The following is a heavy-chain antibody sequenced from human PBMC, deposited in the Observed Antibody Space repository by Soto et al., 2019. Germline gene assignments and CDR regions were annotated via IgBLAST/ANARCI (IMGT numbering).Heavy chain of an antibody. CDR1: GYSFTSYW. Sequence: PGESLKISCKGSGYSFTSYWIGWVRQMPGKGLEWMGIIYPGDSDTRYSPSFQGQVTISADKSISTAYLQWSSLKASDTAMYYCARHGDIVVVPAAIDYYYYGMGVWGQGTTVTVSS. CDR2: IYPGDSDT. J-gene: IGHJ6*02. D-gene: IGHD2-2*01. V-gene: IGHV5-51*01. CDR3: ARHGDIVVVPAAIDYYYYGMGV.